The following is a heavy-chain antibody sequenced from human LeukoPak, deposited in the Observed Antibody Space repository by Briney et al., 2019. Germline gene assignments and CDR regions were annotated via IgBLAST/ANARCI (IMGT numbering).Heavy chain of an antibody. Sequence: SGGSLRLSCAASGFTFSGSAMHWVRQASGKGLEWVGRIRSKANSYATAYAASVKGRFTISRDDSKNTAYLQMNSLKTEDTAVYYCTRGSVDTAMVTPPDYWGQGTLVTVSS. CDR3: TRGSVDTAMVTPPDY. J-gene: IGHJ4*02. D-gene: IGHD5-18*01. CDR1: GFTFSGSA. CDR2: IRSKANSYAT. V-gene: IGHV3-73*01.